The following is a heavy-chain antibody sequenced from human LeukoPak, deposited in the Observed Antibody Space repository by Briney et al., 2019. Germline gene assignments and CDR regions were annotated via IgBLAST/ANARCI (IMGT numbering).Heavy chain of an antibody. D-gene: IGHD2-2*01. CDR2: ISSTGSTI. V-gene: IGHV3-48*04. CDR3: ASVLYCSSTSCSPFDY. J-gene: IGHJ4*02. CDR1: GFTFSTYS. Sequence: GGSLRLSCAASGFTFSTYSMNWVRQTPGKGLEWVSYISSTGSTILYADSVKGRFTISRDNAKNSLYLQMNSLRAEDTAVYYCASVLYCSSTSCSPFDYWGQGTLVTVSS.